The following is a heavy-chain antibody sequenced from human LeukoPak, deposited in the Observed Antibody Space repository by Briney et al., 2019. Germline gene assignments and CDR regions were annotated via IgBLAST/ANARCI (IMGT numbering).Heavy chain of an antibody. CDR2: IRSETDGATT. D-gene: IGHD3-10*01. CDR3: TTDLNQRLKWFGNPLDH. J-gene: IGHJ4*02. Sequence: GGSLRLSCAASGFTFNNAWMSWVRQAPGKGLQWVGHIRSETDGATTDYAAAVQGRFTISRDDSKKMLYLEMNSLKTEDTGLYYCTTDLNQRLKWFGNPLDHWGQGTPVTVSS. V-gene: IGHV3-15*01. CDR1: GFTFNNAW.